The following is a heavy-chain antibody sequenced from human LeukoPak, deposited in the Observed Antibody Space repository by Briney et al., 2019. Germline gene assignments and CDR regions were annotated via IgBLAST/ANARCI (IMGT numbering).Heavy chain of an antibody. J-gene: IGHJ3*02. V-gene: IGHV4-4*07. CDR1: GGSISSYY. CDR2: IYTSGST. CDR3: ARGAKDSSGYYSQGAFDI. Sequence: PSETLSLTCTVSGGSISSYYRSWIRQPAGKGLEWIGRIYTSGSTNYNPSLKSRVTMSVDTSKNQFSLKLSSVTAADTAVYYCARGAKDSSGYYSQGAFDIWGQGTMVTVSP. D-gene: IGHD3-22*01.